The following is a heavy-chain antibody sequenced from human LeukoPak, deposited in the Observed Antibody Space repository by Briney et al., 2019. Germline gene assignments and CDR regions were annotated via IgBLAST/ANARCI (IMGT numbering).Heavy chain of an antibody. CDR1: GFTFSRSW. CDR3: ASDIATRPGTDY. Sequence: GGSLRLSCAAPGFTFSRSWMHWVRQAPGKGLEWVASIKEDGSEKYYVDSVKGRFTISKDNAKNSLHLQMNTLRAENTAVYYCASDIATRPGTDYWGQGTLVTVSS. D-gene: IGHD1-1*01. V-gene: IGHV3-7*01. CDR2: IKEDGSEK. J-gene: IGHJ4*02.